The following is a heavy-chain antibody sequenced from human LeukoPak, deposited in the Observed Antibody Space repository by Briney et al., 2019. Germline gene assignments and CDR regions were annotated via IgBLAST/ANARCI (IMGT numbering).Heavy chain of an antibody. V-gene: IGHV3-30*04. CDR2: ISYDGSNK. J-gene: IGHJ4*02. Sequence: GGSLRLSCAASGFTFSSYAMHWVRQAPGKGLEWVAVISYDGSNKYYADSVKGRFTISRDNSKNTLYLQMNSLRAEDTAVYYCAREGGYCSSTSCYAPFDYWGQGTRVAVSP. CDR3: AREGGYCSSTSCYAPFDY. CDR1: GFTFSSYA. D-gene: IGHD2-2*01.